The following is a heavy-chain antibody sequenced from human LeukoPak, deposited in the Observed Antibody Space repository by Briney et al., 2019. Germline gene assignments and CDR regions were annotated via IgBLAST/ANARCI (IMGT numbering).Heavy chain of an antibody. CDR2: IYYSGST. D-gene: IGHD3-3*01. V-gene: IGHV4-59*01. CDR1: GGSIRSYY. CDR3: ARDTFWSGYFDY. J-gene: IGHJ4*02. Sequence: SETLSLTCTVSGGSIRSYYWSWIRQPPGKGLEWIGYIYYSGSTNYNPSLKSRVTISVDTSKNQFSLKLSSVTAADTAVYYCARDTFWSGYFDYWGQGTLVTVSS.